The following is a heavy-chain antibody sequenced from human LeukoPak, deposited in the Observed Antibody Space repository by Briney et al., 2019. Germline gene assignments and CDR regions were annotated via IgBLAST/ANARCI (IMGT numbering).Heavy chain of an antibody. D-gene: IGHD4-17*01. Sequence: GGSLRLSCAASGFVFSSNWMHWVRHAPGQGLVCVSRISGGGSSTYYPDSVNGRFTISRYNSKNTLYLQMNSLRAEDTAVYFCAKRGETTVKEGFDYWGQGTLVTVSS. V-gene: IGHV3-23*01. CDR1: GFVFSSNW. CDR3: AKRGETTVKEGFDY. J-gene: IGHJ4*02. CDR2: ISGGGSST.